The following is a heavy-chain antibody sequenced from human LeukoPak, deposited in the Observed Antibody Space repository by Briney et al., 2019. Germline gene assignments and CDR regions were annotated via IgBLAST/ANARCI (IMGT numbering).Heavy chain of an antibody. D-gene: IGHD6-19*01. Sequence: ASVKVSCKASGYTFTGYYMHWVRQAPGQGLEWMGWINPNSGGTNYAQKFQGRVTMTEDTSTDTAYMELSSLRSEDTAVYYCATARLGGGWYRGSDYWGQGTLVTVSS. J-gene: IGHJ4*02. V-gene: IGHV1-2*02. CDR3: ATARLGGGWYRGSDY. CDR1: GYTFTGYY. CDR2: INPNSGGT.